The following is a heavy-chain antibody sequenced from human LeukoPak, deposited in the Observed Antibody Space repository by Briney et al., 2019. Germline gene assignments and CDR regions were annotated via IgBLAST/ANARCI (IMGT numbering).Heavy chain of an antibody. D-gene: IGHD2-21*01. CDR2: TYYRSKWYN. V-gene: IGHV6-1*01. CDR3: ARAAIPGPLVDYGMDV. J-gene: IGHJ6*02. Sequence: SQTLSLTCALSGDSLSTNSAAWNWVSQSPSRGLEWLARTYYRSKWYNDSAVSVKSRITINPDTSKNQFSLQLNSVAPEDTAVYYCARAAIPGPLVDYGMDVWGQGTTVTVSS. CDR1: GDSLSTNSAA.